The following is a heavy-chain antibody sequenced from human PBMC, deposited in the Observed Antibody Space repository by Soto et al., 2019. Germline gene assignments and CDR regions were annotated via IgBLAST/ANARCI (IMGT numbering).Heavy chain of an antibody. D-gene: IGHD3-22*01. J-gene: IGHJ4*02. CDR3: ARMRSDYDTSGLDY. Sequence: SDPTLVNPTETLTLTCTFSGFSLSTSGMRVSWIRQAPGKALEWLARIDWDEDRFYSTSLKTRLTISKDTSKNQVVLTMTKMDPVDTATYYCARMRSDYDTSGLDYWGQGILVTVSS. CDR2: IDWDEDR. V-gene: IGHV2-70*04. CDR1: GFSLSTSGMR.